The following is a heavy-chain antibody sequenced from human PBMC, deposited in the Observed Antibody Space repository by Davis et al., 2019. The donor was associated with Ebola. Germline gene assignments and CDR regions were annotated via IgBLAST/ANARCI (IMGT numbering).Heavy chain of an antibody. CDR1: GGSISSGGYY. V-gene: IGHV4-31*03. CDR2: IYYSGST. D-gene: IGHD3-9*01. J-gene: IGHJ6*04. CDR3: ARGGRMWSYYDILTGPPEASLYGMDV. Sequence: PSETLSLTCTVSGGSISSGGYYWSWIRQHPGKGLEWIGYIYYSGSTYYNPSLKSRVTISVDTSKNQFSLKLSSVTAADTAVYYCARGGRMWSYYDILTGPPEASLYGMDVWGKGTTVTVSS.